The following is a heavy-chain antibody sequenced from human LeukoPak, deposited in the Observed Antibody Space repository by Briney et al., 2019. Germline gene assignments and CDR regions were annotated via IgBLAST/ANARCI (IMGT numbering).Heavy chain of an antibody. CDR2: INPTGGST. CDR3: ARDPYHKIHSVMVTAPDY. V-gene: IGHV1-46*01. J-gene: IGHJ4*02. Sequence: ASVKVSCKASGYTFTSYYMQWVRQAPGEGLEWMGIINPTGGSTSYAQKFQGRVTLTRDTSTSPVYMELSSLGSDDTAVYSCARDPYHKIHSVMVTAPDYWGQGTLVIVSS. D-gene: IGHD2-21*02. CDR1: GYTFTSYY.